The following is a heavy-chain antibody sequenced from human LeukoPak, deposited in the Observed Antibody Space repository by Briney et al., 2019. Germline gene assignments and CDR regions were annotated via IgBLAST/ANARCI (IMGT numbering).Heavy chain of an antibody. J-gene: IGHJ2*01. V-gene: IGHV3-30-3*01. D-gene: IGHD6-19*01. CDR2: ISYDGSNK. CDR3: ARDPGGPIAVAGIIAWGRDWYFDL. CDR1: GFTFSSYA. Sequence: GGSLSLSCAASGFTFSSYAMHWVRQAPGKGLEWVAVISYDGSNKYYADSVKGRFTISRDNSKNTLYLQMNSLRAEDTAVYYCARDPGGPIAVAGIIAWGRDWYFDLWGRGTLVTVSS.